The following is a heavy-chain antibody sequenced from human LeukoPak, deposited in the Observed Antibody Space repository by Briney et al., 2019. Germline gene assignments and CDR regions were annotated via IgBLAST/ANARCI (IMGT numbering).Heavy chain of an antibody. J-gene: IGHJ4*02. CDR2: IIPIFGTA. CDR1: GGTFSSYA. V-gene: IGHV1-69*01. CDR3: ARGRRWLQFALY. D-gene: IGHD5-24*01. Sequence: SVKVSCKASGGTFSSYAISWVRQAPGQGLEWMGGIIPIFGTANYAQKFQGRVTITADESTSTAYMELSSLRSEDTAVYYCARGRRWLQFALYWGQGTLVTVSS.